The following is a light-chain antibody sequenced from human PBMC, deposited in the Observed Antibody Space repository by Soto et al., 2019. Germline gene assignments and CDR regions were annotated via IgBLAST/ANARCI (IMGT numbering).Light chain of an antibody. CDR3: QQYNNWPRAT. CDR2: RTS. Sequence: IVMTHSPATLSVSARDSATLSFSSSQSISRNLAWYQQKPGQAPRLLMFRTSSRATGFPARFSGSGSGTEFNLTISSLQSEDFGVYYCQQYNNWPRATFGGGTKVDI. CDR1: QSISRN. V-gene: IGKV3-15*01. J-gene: IGKJ4*01.